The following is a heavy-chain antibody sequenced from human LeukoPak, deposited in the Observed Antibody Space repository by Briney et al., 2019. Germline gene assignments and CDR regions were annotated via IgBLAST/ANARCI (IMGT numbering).Heavy chain of an antibody. Sequence: SETLSLTCTVSGGSISSYYWSWIRQPPGKGLEWIGYIYYSGSTNYNPSHKSRVTISVDTSKNQFSLKLSSVTAADTAVYYCARDRLSKSLRRAFDIWGQGTMVTVSS. CDR2: IYYSGST. CDR3: ARDRLSKSLRRAFDI. CDR1: GGSISSYY. V-gene: IGHV4-59*01. J-gene: IGHJ3*02. D-gene: IGHD3-16*01.